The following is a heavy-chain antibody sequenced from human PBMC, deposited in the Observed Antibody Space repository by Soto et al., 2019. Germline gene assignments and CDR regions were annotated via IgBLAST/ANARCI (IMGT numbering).Heavy chain of an antibody. J-gene: IGHJ5*02. V-gene: IGHV1-18*01. CDR3: ARDDIVVVPAAMNPSYNWFDP. CDR2: ISAYNGNT. Sequence: ASVKVSCKASGYTFTSYGISWVRQAPGQGLEWMGWISAYNGNTNYAQKLQGRVTMTTDTSTSTAYMELRSLRSDDTAVYYCARDDIVVVPAAMNPSYNWFDPWGQGTLVTVS. CDR1: GYTFTSYG. D-gene: IGHD2-2*01.